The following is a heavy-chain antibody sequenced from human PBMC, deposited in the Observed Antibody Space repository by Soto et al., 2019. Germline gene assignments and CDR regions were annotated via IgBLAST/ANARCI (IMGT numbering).Heavy chain of an antibody. Sequence: GESLKISCKGSGYSFTSFWIGWVRQMPGKGLEWMGIIYLGDSDPRYSPSFQGQVTISADRSINTAYLHWSSLKASDSAIYYCARTDKSSWHLDYWGQGTPVTVSS. CDR1: GYSFTSFW. CDR2: IYLGDSDP. CDR3: ARTDKSSWHLDY. J-gene: IGHJ4*02. V-gene: IGHV5-51*01. D-gene: IGHD2-15*01.